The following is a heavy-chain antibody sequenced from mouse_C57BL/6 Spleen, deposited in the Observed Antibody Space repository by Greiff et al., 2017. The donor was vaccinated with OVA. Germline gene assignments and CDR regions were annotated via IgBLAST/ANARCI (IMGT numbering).Heavy chain of an antibody. CDR2: IYPGDGDT. CDR1: GYAFSSSW. D-gene: IGHD2-1*01. Sequence: VQLQQSGPELVKPGASVKLSCKASGYAFSSSWMNWVKQRPGKGLEWIGRIYPGDGDTNYNGKFKGKATLTADKSSSTAYMQLSSLTSEDSAVYFCASNYYGNFFDYWGQGTTLTVSS. J-gene: IGHJ2*01. V-gene: IGHV1-82*01. CDR3: ASNYYGNFFDY.